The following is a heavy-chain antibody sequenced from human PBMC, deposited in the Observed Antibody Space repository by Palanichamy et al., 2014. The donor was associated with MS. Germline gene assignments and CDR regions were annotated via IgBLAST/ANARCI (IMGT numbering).Heavy chain of an antibody. V-gene: IGHV3-23*01. D-gene: IGHD3-3*01. J-gene: IGHJ4*02. CDR3: AKDGTTIFGVVMIFDY. CDR1: GFTFSSYA. CDR2: ISGSGGST. Sequence: EVQLLESGGGLVQPGGSLRLSCAASGFTFSSYAMSWVRQAPGKGPEWVSAISGSGGSTYYADSVKGRFTISRDNSKNTLYLQMNSLRAEDTAVYYCAKDGTTIFGVVMIFDYWGQGTLVTVSS.